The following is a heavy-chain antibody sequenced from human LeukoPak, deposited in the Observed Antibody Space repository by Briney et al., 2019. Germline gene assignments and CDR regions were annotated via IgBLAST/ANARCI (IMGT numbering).Heavy chain of an antibody. D-gene: IGHD6-13*01. V-gene: IGHV6-1*01. CDR3: ARDRFWYSSSWYCFDY. J-gene: IGHJ4*02. CDR1: GDSVSSNSAA. Sequence: SQTLSLTCAISGDSVSSNSAAWNWIRQSPSRGLEWLGRTYYRSKWYNDYAVSVKSRITINPDTSKNQFSLQPNSVTPEDTAVYYCARDRFWYSSSWYCFDYWGQGTLVTVSS. CDR2: TYYRSKWYN.